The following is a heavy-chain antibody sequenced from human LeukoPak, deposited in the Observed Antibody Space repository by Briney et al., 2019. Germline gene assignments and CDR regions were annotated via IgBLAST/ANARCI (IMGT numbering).Heavy chain of an antibody. CDR3: ARDLLGDSSGYYYVPGY. CDR2: ISAYNGNT. CDR1: GYTFTSYG. V-gene: IGHV1-18*01. D-gene: IGHD3-22*01. J-gene: IGHJ4*02. Sequence: ASVKVSCKASGYTFTSYGISWVRQAPGQGLEWMGWISAYNGNTNYAQKLQGRVTMTTDTSTSTAYMELRSLRSDDTAVYYCARDLLGDSSGYYYVPGYWGQGTLVTVSS.